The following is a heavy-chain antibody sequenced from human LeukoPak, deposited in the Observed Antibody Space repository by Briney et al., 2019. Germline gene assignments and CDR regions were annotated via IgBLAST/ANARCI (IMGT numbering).Heavy chain of an antibody. CDR2: IYHSGST. Sequence: SQTLSLTCAVSGGSISSGGYSWSWIRQPPGKGLEWIGYIYHSGSTYYNPSLKSRVTISVDRSKNQFSLKLSSVTAADTAVYYSARSPYDFWSGYYYFDYWGQGTLVTVSS. J-gene: IGHJ4*02. CDR1: GGSISSGGYS. D-gene: IGHD3-3*01. CDR3: ARSPYDFWSGYYYFDY. V-gene: IGHV4-30-2*01.